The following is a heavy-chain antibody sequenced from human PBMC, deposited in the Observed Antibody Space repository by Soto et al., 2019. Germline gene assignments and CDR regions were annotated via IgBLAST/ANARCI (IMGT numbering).Heavy chain of an antibody. CDR1: GFTFNSYA. J-gene: IGHJ4*01. V-gene: IGHV3-30-3*01. Sequence: QVQLVESGGGVVQPGRSLRLSCAASGFTFNSYAMHWVRQAPGKGLEWVAVISYDGSNKYYADSVKGRFTISRDNSQNTLYLQMISLRAEDTAVYYCARAMTDSSSGPDDYWGHGTLVTVSS. D-gene: IGHD6-6*01. CDR3: ARAMTDSSSGPDDY. CDR2: ISYDGSNK.